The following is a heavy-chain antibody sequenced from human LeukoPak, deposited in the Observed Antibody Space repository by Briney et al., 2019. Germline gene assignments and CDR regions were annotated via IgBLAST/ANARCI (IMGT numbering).Heavy chain of an antibody. D-gene: IGHD3-3*01. Sequence: PGGSLRLSCAASGFTVSSNYMSWVRQAPGKGLEWVSVIYSGGSTYYADSVKGRFTISRDNSKNTLYLQMNSLRAEDTAVYYCARVPSYENWFDPWGQGTLVTVSS. CDR3: ARVPSYENWFDP. V-gene: IGHV3-53*01. CDR2: IYSGGST. CDR1: GFTVSSNY. J-gene: IGHJ5*02.